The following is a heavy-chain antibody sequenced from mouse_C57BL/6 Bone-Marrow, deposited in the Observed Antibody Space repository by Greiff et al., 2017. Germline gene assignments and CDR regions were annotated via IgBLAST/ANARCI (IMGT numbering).Heavy chain of an antibody. V-gene: IGHV1-55*01. Sequence: QVQLQQPGAELVKPGASVKMSCKASGYTFTSSWITWVKQRPGQGLEWIGDIYPGSGSTNYNEKFKSKATLTVDTSSSTAYMQLSSLTSEDSAVYYCARPAYYSNLYAMDYWGQGTSVTVSS. D-gene: IGHD2-5*01. CDR2: IYPGSGST. CDR1: GYTFTSSW. CDR3: ARPAYYSNLYAMDY. J-gene: IGHJ4*01.